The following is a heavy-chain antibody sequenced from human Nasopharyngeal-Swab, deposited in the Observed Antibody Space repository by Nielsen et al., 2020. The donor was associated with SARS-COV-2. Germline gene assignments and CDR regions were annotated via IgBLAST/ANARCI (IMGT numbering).Heavy chain of an antibody. CDR3: ARDDYYDSSGYPN. D-gene: IGHD3-22*01. CDR1: GFTFSSYG. J-gene: IGHJ4*02. V-gene: IGHV3-30*03. Sequence: GESLKISCAASGFTFSSYGMHWVRQAPGKGLEWVAVISYDGSNKYYADSVKGRFTISRDNSKNMLYLQMNSLRAEDTAVYYCARDDYYDSSGYPNWGQGTLVTVSS. CDR2: ISYDGSNK.